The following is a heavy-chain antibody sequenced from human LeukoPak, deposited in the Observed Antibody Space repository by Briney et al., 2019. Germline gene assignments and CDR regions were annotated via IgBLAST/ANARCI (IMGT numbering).Heavy chain of an antibody. D-gene: IGHD4-17*01. J-gene: IGHJ1*01. CDR3: ARGRGYGDYHH. CDR1: GGSFSGYY. V-gene: IGHV4-34*01. Sequence: SETLSLTCAVYGGSFSGYYWSWIRQPPGKGLEWIGEINHSGSTNYNPSLKSRVTISVDTSKNQFSLKLSSVTAADAAVYYCARGRGYGDYHHWGQGTLVTVSS. CDR2: INHSGST.